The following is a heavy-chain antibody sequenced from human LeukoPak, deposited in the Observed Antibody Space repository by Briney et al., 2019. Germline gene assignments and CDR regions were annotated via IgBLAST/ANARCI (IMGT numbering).Heavy chain of an antibody. Sequence: GEDPQTLSCSAGCGFTSYCNGRWLQKPGEGLVERGCIFPCGCDTTYSPSLEGQVTISLDKSINHAYLQLSHLKASDTAMYYCARQPALYYCGGYDSGGDEFFDPWGQGTLVTVSS. CDR3: ARQPALYYCGGYDSGGDEFFDP. D-gene: IGHD2-21*01. V-gene: IGHV5-51*01. J-gene: IGHJ5*02. CDR2: IFPCGCDT. CDR1: GCGFTSYC.